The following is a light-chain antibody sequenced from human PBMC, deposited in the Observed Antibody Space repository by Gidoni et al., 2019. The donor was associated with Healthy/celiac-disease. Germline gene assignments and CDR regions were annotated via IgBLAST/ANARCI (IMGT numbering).Light chain of an antibody. J-gene: IGKJ4*01. CDR2: WES. CDR1: QSVLYSSNNKNY. CDR3: QQYYSTPRLT. Sequence: DIVMTQSPDSLAVSLGERATINCKSSQSVLYSSNNKNYLAWYQQKTGQPPKLLIYWESTRESGVPDRFSGSGYGTDFTLTISSLQAEDVAVYYCQQYYSTPRLTFGGGTKVEIK. V-gene: IGKV4-1*01.